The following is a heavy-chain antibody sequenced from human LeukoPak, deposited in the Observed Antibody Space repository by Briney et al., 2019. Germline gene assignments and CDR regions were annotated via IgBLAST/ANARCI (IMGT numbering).Heavy chain of an antibody. J-gene: IGHJ3*02. V-gene: IGHV4-61*02. D-gene: IGHD6-19*01. Sequence: SETLSLTCSVSGGSIRSESYYWSWIRQPGGKGLEWIGRIYSSGSSKFNPSLKSRVTISIDTSKNQCSLNLSSVTAADTAVYYCARDMTGSGWNDAFDIWGQGTMVTVSS. CDR1: GGSIRSESYY. CDR3: ARDMTGSGWNDAFDI. CDR2: IYSSGSS.